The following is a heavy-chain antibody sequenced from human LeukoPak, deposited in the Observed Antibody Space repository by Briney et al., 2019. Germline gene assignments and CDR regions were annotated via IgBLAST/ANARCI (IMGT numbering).Heavy chain of an antibody. CDR3: ARDAGHYYDSSGYYFGY. Sequence: GASVKVSCKAFGYTFTSYDISWVRQAPGQGLEWMGGIIPIFGTANYAQKFQGRVTITADESTSTAYMELSSLRSEDTAVYYCARDAGHYYDSSGYYFGYWGQGTLVTVSS. CDR1: GYTFTSYD. V-gene: IGHV1-69*13. D-gene: IGHD3-22*01. J-gene: IGHJ4*02. CDR2: IIPIFGTA.